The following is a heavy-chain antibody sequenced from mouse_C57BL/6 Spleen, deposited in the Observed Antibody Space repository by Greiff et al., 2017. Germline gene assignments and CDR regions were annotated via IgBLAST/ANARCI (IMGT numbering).Heavy chain of an antibody. CDR1: GYTFTDYE. V-gene: IGHV1-15*01. CDR3: TRGSGLSYWYFDV. D-gene: IGHD3-2*02. CDR2: IDPETGGT. J-gene: IGHJ1*03. Sequence: QVQLKQSGAELVRPGASVTLSCKASGYTFTDYEMHWVKQTPVHGLEWIGAIDPETGGTDYNQKFKGKAILTADKSSSTAYMELRSLTSEDSAVYYCTRGSGLSYWYFDVWGTGTTVTVSS.